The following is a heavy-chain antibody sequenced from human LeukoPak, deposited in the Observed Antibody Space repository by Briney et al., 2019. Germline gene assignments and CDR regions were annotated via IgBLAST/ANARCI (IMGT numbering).Heavy chain of an antibody. CDR3: ARDIRCSGGSCYDY. CDR1: GGSISSGGYY. D-gene: IGHD2-15*01. CDR2: IYYSGST. Sequence: SETLSLTCTVSGGSISSGGYYWSWIRQHPGKGLEWIGYIYYSGSTYYNPSLKSRVTISVDTSRNQFSLKLRSVTAADTAVYYCARDIRCSGGSCYDYWGQGTLVTVSS. J-gene: IGHJ4*02. V-gene: IGHV4-31*03.